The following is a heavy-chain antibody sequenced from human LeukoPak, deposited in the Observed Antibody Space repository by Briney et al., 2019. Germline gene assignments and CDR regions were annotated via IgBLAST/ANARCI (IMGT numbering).Heavy chain of an antibody. V-gene: IGHV1-69*10. CDR1: GGTFSTYA. D-gene: IGHD5-18*01. Sequence: ASVKVSCKASGGTFSTYAISWVRQAPGQGLEWMGGITPILGTANYAQKFQGRVTINADQSTSTAYMELSSLRSEDTAVYYCARTTQGYSYGYSSDYWGQGTLVTVSS. J-gene: IGHJ4*02. CDR3: ARTTQGYSYGYSSDY. CDR2: ITPILGTA.